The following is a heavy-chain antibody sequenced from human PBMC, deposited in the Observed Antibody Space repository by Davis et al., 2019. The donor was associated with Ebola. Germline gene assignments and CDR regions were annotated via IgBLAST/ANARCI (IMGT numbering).Heavy chain of an antibody. CDR3: TRGSGTYD. V-gene: IGHV3-15*06. Sequence: GESLKISCVASGFPFTTAWMSWVRHAPGRGLEWVGRIKSKVDGGTTHYAARVKGRFIIPRDDSTNTVYLEMNRMKPEDTGLYFCTRGSGTYDWGQGTRVTVSS. D-gene: IGHD6-25*01. CDR2: IKSKVDGGTT. CDR1: GFPFTTAW. J-gene: IGHJ4*02.